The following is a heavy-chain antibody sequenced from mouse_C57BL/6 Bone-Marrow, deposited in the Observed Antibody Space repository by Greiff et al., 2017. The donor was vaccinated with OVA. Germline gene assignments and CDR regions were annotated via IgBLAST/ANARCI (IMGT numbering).Heavy chain of an antibody. CDR1: GFSFTTYA. CDR3: GRPTAQAFAD. V-gene: IGHV10-1*01. J-gene: IGHJ3*01. CDR2: ISSKSNNYAT. Sequence: EVKLQESGGGLVQPRGSLKLSCAASGFSFTTYAMNWVRQAPGKGLEWVARISSKSNNYATYDAVSGKDRFTISRDYSESMLYLQMNNSKAEDAAMYYCGRPTAQAFADWGQGTLVTVSA. D-gene: IGHD3-2*02.